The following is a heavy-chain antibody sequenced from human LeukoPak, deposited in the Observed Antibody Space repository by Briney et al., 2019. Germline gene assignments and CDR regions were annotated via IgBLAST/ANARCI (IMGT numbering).Heavy chain of an antibody. CDR3: AKGTLYRYYYGSGSYFDY. CDR1: GFTFDDYA. Sequence: GGSLRLSCAASGFTFDDYAMHWVRQAPGKGLEWVSGISWNSGSIGYADSVKGRFTISRDNAKNSLYLQMNSLRAEDTALYYCAKGTLYRYYYGSGSYFDYWGQGTLVTVSS. D-gene: IGHD3-10*01. J-gene: IGHJ4*02. CDR2: ISWNSGSI. V-gene: IGHV3-9*01.